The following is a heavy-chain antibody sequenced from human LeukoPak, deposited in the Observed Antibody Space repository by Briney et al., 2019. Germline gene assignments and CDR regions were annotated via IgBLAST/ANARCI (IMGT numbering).Heavy chain of an antibody. CDR2: ISSSSSYI. D-gene: IGHD6-13*01. Sequence: GGSLRLSCAAPGFTFSSYSMNWVRQAPGKGLEWVSSISSSSSYIYYADSVKGRFTISRDNAKNSLYLQMNSLRAEDTAVYYCAGSAAAGTNYWGQGTLVTVSS. J-gene: IGHJ4*02. V-gene: IGHV3-21*01. CDR3: AGSAAAGTNY. CDR1: GFTFSSYS.